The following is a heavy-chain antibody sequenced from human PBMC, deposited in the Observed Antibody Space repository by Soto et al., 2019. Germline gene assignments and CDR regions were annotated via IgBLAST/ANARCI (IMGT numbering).Heavy chain of an antibody. Sequence: DVQLVESGGGRVRPGGSLRLSCEASGFISSSHNMNWVRQPPGKGREWVSSIIGSSSYIFYADSVKGRFTISRDNAKNTVYLQMNSLRAEDTGVYYCARLVASETGYGMDVWGQGTTVTVSS. CDR1: GFISSSHN. J-gene: IGHJ6*02. CDR2: IIGSSSYI. D-gene: IGHD3-9*01. CDR3: ARLVASETGYGMDV. V-gene: IGHV3-21*06.